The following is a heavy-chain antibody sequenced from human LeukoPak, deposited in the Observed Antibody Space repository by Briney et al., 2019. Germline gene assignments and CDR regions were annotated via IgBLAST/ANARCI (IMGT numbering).Heavy chain of an antibody. V-gene: IGHV4-59*01. D-gene: IGHD6-13*01. CDR2: VFDSGGT. CDR3: ARGYSRSWNYFDY. J-gene: IGHJ4*02. Sequence: PSETLSLTCTVSGVSISNYWWSWIRQPPGRGLEWIGYVFDSGGTNYNPTLKSRVTISVDTSKKQFSLKLSSVTAADTAVYYCARGYSRSWNYFDYWGQGTLVTVSS. CDR1: GVSISNYW.